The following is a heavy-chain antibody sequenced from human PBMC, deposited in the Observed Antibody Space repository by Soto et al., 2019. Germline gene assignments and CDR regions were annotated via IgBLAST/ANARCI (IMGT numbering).Heavy chain of an antibody. Sequence: QVQVQESGPGLVKPSQTLSLVCSVSGASITRGDHYWSWIRQPPGGGLEWIGHIYYSGTTNYNPSLRSRLTMSMDTSKNQFSLKLASVTATDTAVYYCARLFPTPEVWYFDLWGRGTLVTVSS. CDR3: ARLFPTPEVWYFDL. D-gene: IGHD1-1*01. CDR2: IYYSGTT. J-gene: IGHJ2*01. CDR1: GASITRGDHY. V-gene: IGHV4-30-4*01.